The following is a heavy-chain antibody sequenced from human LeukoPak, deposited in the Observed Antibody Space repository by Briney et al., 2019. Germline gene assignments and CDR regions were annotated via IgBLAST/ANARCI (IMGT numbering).Heavy chain of an antibody. V-gene: IGHV3-7*04. D-gene: IGHD1-1*01. CDR3: ARGDDFSGDH. CDR2: IHPEGNEK. J-gene: IGHJ4*02. Sequence: PGGSLRLSCATSGFTFSNFWMSWVRQAPRRGLEWVANIHPEGNEKYHVESVKGRFTISRDNARNLLFLQMNGLRVEDTAVYYCARGDDFSGDHWGQGTLVTVSS. CDR1: GFTFSNFW.